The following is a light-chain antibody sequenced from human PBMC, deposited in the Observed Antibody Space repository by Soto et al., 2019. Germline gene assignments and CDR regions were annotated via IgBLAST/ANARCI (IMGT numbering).Light chain of an antibody. J-gene: IGKJ1*01. CDR2: DAS. Sequence: DIQMTQSPSTLSASVGYRFTITCRASQSISSWLAWYQQKPGKAPKLLIYDASSLESGVPSRFSGSGSGTEFTLTISSLQPDDFATYYCQQYNSWAFGQGTRWIS. CDR3: QQYNSWA. V-gene: IGKV1-5*01. CDR1: QSISSW.